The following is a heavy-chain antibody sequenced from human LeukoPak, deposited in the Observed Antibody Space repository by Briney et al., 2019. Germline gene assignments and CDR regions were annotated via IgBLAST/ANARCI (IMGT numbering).Heavy chain of an antibody. CDR3: ARTDFDSGSYSGGYYFDY. V-gene: IGHV1-18*01. D-gene: IGHD1-26*01. Sequence: GASVKVSCKASGYTFTSYGISWVRQAPGQGLEWMGWISAYNGNTNYAQKLQGRDTMTTDTSTSTAYMELRSLRSDDTAVYYCARTDFDSGSYSGGYYFDYWGQGTLVTVSS. J-gene: IGHJ4*02. CDR2: ISAYNGNT. CDR1: GYTFTSYG.